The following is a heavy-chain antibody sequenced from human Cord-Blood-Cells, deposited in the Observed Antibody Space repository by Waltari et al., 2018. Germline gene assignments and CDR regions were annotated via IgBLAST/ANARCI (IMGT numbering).Heavy chain of an antibody. V-gene: IGHV3-23*01. CDR3: AKAYYYDSSGFFDY. Sequence: EVQLLESGGGLVQPGGSLRLSCAASGFTFSSYAMSWVRQAPGKGLEWVSAIRGSGGSKYYADPVKGRFTISRDNSKNTLYLQMNSLRAEDTAVYYCAKAYYYDSSGFFDYWGQGTLVTVSS. CDR1: GFTFSSYA. CDR2: IRGSGGSK. D-gene: IGHD3-22*01. J-gene: IGHJ4*02.